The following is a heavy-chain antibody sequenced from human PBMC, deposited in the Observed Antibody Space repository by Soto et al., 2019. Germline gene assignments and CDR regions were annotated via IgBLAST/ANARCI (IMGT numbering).Heavy chain of an antibody. Sequence: SQTLSLTCAISGDSVSSNSAAWSWIRQSPSRGLEWLGMTYYKSKWYTDYAVSLKGRITINPDTSRNQFSLQLNSVTPEDTAVYLSVRDRDAGPNYFDSWGQGTLVTVSS. J-gene: IGHJ4*02. CDR1: GDSVSSNSAA. CDR2: TYYKSKWYT. CDR3: VRDRDAGPNYFDS. V-gene: IGHV6-1*01. D-gene: IGHD1-1*01.